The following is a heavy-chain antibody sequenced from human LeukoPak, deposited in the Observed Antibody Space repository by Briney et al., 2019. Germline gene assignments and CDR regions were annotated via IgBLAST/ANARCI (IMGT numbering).Heavy chain of an antibody. J-gene: IGHJ4*02. CDR3: AKTMDRGVNDY. D-gene: IGHD3-10*01. Sequence: GGSLRLSCAASGFTFSSYEMNWVRQAPGKGVEWVSYISSSGSTIYYADSVKGRFTISRDNAKNSLYLQMNSLRAEDTAVYYCAKTMDRGVNDYWGQGTLVTVSS. CDR1: GFTFSSYE. V-gene: IGHV3-48*03. CDR2: ISSSGSTI.